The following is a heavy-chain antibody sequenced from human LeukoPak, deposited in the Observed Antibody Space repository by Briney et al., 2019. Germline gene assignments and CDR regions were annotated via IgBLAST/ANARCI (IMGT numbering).Heavy chain of an antibody. Sequence: ASVKVSCKVSGYTLTELSMHWVRQAPGKGLEWMGGFDPEDGETIYAQKFQGRVTMTEDTSTDTAYMELSSLRSEDTAVYYCATALITSFGVVTSARFDPWGQGALASVSS. D-gene: IGHD3-3*01. CDR2: FDPEDGET. CDR3: ATALITSFGVVTSARFDP. V-gene: IGHV1-24*01. J-gene: IGHJ5*02. CDR1: GYTLTELS.